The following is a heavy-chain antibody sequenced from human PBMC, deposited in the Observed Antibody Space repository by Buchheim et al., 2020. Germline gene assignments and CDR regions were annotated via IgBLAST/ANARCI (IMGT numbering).Heavy chain of an antibody. Sequence: EVQPVESGGGLVQPGGSLRLSCVVSAFTVSSNYMSWVRQAPGKGLEWVSVIYSGGSTYYADSVKGRFTISRDNSKNTLYLQMNSLRAEDTAVYYCARGSYSGSYYVGYFDYWGQGTL. J-gene: IGHJ4*02. CDR1: AFTVSSNY. V-gene: IGHV3-66*02. CDR2: IYSGGST. CDR3: ARGSYSGSYYVGYFDY. D-gene: IGHD1-26*01.